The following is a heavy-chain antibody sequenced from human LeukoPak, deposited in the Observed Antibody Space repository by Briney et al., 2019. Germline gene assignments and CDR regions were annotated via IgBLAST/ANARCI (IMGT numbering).Heavy chain of an antibody. CDR1: GDSISSGGYY. V-gene: IGHV4-31*03. J-gene: IGHJ4*02. CDR2: IYYSGST. Sequence: SETLSLTCTVSGDSISSGGYYWSWIRQHPGKGLEWIGYIYYSGSTYYNPSLKSRVTISVDTSKNQFSLKLSSVTAADTAVYYCARGPVTVVTPNYFDYWGQGTLVTVSS. D-gene: IGHD4-23*01. CDR3: ARGPVTVVTPNYFDY.